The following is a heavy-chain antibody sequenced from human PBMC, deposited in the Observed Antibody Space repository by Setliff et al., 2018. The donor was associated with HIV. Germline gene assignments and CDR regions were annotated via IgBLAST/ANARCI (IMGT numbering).Heavy chain of an antibody. Sequence: GASVKVSCKASGYTFTSYGISWVRQAPGQGLEWMGWISGYNGNTKYVQKYQGRVTMTTDTSTSKVYMELRTLRSDDTAVYYCARVPYRSAWFSGGHEAFDVWGQGTMVTVSS. J-gene: IGHJ3*01. CDR1: GYTFTSYG. V-gene: IGHV1-18*01. CDR3: ARVPYRSAWFSGGHEAFDV. D-gene: IGHD6-19*01. CDR2: ISGYNGNT.